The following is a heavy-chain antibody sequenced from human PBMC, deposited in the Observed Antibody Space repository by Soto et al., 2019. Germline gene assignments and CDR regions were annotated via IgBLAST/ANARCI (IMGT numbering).Heavy chain of an antibody. D-gene: IGHD2-21*02. CDR2: IYYSGST. J-gene: IGHJ5*02. CDR1: GGSISSGDYY. CDR3: ARRVTATPGPGWFDP. V-gene: IGHV4-30-4*01. Sequence: QVQLQESGPGLVKPSQTLSLTCTVSGGSISSGDYYWSWIRQPPGKGLEWIGYIYYSGSTYYNPSLKSRVTISVDTSKNHFSLKLSSVTAADTAVYYCARRVTATPGPGWFDPWGQGTLVTVSS.